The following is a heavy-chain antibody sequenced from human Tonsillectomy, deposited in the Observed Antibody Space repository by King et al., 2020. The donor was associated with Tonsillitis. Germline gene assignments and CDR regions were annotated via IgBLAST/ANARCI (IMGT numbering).Heavy chain of an antibody. J-gene: IGHJ4*02. V-gene: IGHV3-30*18. D-gene: IGHD3-9*01. CDR3: AKVLYDLYDMLTGYPFDY. Sequence: VQLVESGGGVVRPGRSLRLSCAASGFTFSSYGMHWVRQAPGKGLEWVALISYDGSDEYYADSVKGRFSISRDNSKNTLYLQMSSLRAEDKAVYYCAKVLYDLYDMLTGYPFDYWGQGTLVTVSS. CDR2: ISYDGSDE. CDR1: GFTFSSYG.